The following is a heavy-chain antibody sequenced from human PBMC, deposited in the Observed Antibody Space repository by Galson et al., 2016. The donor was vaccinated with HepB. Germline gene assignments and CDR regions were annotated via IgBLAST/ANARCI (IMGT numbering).Heavy chain of an antibody. V-gene: IGHV1-8*01. CDR3: ARGSDYSNYVAIY. CDR2: MNPNTGDT. CDR1: GDSFATYD. J-gene: IGHJ4*02. D-gene: IGHD4-11*01. Sequence: SVKVSCKASGDSFATYDINWLRQATGQGPEWIGWMNPNTGDTGNVPKFQGRVTMTRNASISTAYMKLSSLRSEDTAVYYCARGSDYSNYVAIYWGQGTLVTASS.